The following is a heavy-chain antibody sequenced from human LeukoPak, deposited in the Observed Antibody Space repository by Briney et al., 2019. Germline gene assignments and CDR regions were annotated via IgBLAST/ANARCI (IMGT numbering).Heavy chain of an antibody. CDR1: GFTFSSYA. D-gene: IGHD3-22*01. Sequence: GGSLRLSCAASGFTFSSYAMSWVRQAPGKGLEWVSAISGSGGSTYYADSVKGRFTISRDNSKNTLYLQMNSLRAEDTAVYYCAKDQRAVGSDYYDSSGYYWWGQGTLVTVSS. CDR3: AKDQRAVGSDYYDSSGYYW. J-gene: IGHJ4*02. V-gene: IGHV3-23*01. CDR2: ISGSGGST.